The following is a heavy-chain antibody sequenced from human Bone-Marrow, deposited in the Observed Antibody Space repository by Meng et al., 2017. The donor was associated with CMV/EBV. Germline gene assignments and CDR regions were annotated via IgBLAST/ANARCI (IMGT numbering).Heavy chain of an antibody. CDR1: GGSISSYY. CDR3: ARVRSSSWYYFDY. V-gene: IGHV4-59*01. D-gene: IGHD6-13*01. CDR2: IYYSGST. Sequence: SETLSLTCTVSGGSISSYYWSWIRQPPGKGLEWIGYIYYSGSTNYNPSLKSRVTISVDTSKDQFSLKLSSVTAADTAVYYCARVRSSSWYYFDYWGQGTLVTVPS. J-gene: IGHJ4*02.